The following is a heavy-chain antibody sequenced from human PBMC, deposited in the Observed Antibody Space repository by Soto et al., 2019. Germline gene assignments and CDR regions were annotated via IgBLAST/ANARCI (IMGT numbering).Heavy chain of an antibody. CDR3: ARSQGGSSSLDIYYYYYYGMDV. J-gene: IGHJ6*02. Sequence: QVQLVQSGAEVKKPGSSVKVSCKAPGGTFSSYAISWVRQAPGQGLEWMGGIIPIFGTAKYAQQFQGRVTITADDSTGTGYMELSSLRSEDTAVYYCARSQGGSSSLDIYYYYYYGMDVWGQGTTVTVSS. D-gene: IGHD2-15*01. CDR1: GGTFSSYA. CDR2: IIPIFGTA. V-gene: IGHV1-69*01.